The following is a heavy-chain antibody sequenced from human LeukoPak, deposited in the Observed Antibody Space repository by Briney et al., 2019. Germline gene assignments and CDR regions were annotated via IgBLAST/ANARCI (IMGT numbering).Heavy chain of an antibody. V-gene: IGHV4-4*02. Sequence: SGTLSLTCAVSGGSISSSNWWSWIRPPPGKGLEWIGEIYNPSLKSRVTISVDKSKTQFSLKLSSVTAADTAVYYCARDKWEPRYAFDIWGQGTMVTVSS. CDR3: ARDKWEPRYAFDI. CDR2: I. J-gene: IGHJ3*02. D-gene: IGHD1-26*01. CDR1: GGSISSSNW.